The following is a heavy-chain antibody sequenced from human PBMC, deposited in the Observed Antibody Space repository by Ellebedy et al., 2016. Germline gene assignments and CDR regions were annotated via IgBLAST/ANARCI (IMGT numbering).Heavy chain of an antibody. V-gene: IGHV3-48*01. CDR3: ARGDWDKLGAAPDYYYYYMDV. Sequence: GGSLRLSCAASGFTFSSYSMNWVRQAPGKGLEWVSYISSSSSTIYYADSVKGRVTISVDTSKNQFSLQLSSVTAADTSVYYCARGDWDKLGAAPDYYYYYMDVWGKGTTVTVSS. D-gene: IGHD6-13*01. J-gene: IGHJ6*03. CDR1: GFTFSSYS. CDR2: ISSSSSTI.